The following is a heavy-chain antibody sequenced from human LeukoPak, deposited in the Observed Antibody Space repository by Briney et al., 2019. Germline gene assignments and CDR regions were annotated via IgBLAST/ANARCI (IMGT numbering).Heavy chain of an antibody. CDR2: IHYSGST. CDR3: ARRATYFYDSSGYSPATRYFDL. V-gene: IGHV4-59*08. J-gene: IGHJ2*01. CDR1: GGSISNYH. Sequence: SETLSLTCTVSGGSISNYHWNWIRQPPGKGLEWIGNIHYSGSTNYSPSLKSRVIISLDTSKNQFSLKMSSVTAADTAVYYCARRATYFYDSSGYSPATRYFDLWGRGTLVTVSS. D-gene: IGHD3-22*01.